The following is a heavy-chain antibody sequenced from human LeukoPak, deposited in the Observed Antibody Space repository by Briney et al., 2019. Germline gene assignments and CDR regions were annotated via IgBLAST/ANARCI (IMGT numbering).Heavy chain of an antibody. CDR3: ARGRVAASNYYFDY. V-gene: IGHV3-74*01. Sequence: PGVSLRLSCAASGXTFXSXXXXXXXXAPXXXXXWXSRXXXDGXSSNSXXSVKGRFTISRDNAKNTLYLQMNSLRVEDTAVXYXARGRVAASNYYFDYWGQGTLVTVSS. CDR2: XXXDGXSS. CDR1: GXTFXSXX. D-gene: IGHD1-26*01. J-gene: IGHJ4*02.